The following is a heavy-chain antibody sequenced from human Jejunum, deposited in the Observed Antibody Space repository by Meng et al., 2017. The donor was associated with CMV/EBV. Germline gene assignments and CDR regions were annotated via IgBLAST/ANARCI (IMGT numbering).Heavy chain of an antibody. CDR2: IWFDGSNK. D-gene: IGHD2-15*01. CDR3: ARSIVVYGMDV. Sequence: CAASGFTFRSYAMKRVRKATGKGLEWVEVIWFDGSNKLYADYVKGRFTISRDNSKNTVYLQMNSLRAEDTAVYYCARSIVVYGMDVWGQGTTVTVSS. V-gene: IGHV3-33*01. CDR1: GFTFRSYA. J-gene: IGHJ6*02.